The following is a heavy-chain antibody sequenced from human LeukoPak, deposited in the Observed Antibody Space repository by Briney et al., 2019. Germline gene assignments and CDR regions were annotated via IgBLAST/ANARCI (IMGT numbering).Heavy chain of an antibody. CDR3: ARFAAGGSYYDYMDV. CDR1: GFTFSSYS. V-gene: IGHV3-48*01. CDR2: IVSSGDTI. J-gene: IGHJ6*03. Sequence: GGSLRLSCAASGFTFSSYSMNWVRQAPGKGLEWVSYIVSSGDTIYYADSVKGRFTISRDNAKNSLYLQMNSLRADDTAVYYCARFAAGGSYYDYMDVWGKGTTVTVSS. D-gene: IGHD6-25*01.